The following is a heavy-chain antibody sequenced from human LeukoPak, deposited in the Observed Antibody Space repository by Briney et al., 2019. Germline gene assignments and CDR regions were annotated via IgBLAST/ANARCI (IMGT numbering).Heavy chain of an antibody. CDR3: ARGTVLKLITHASFDY. CDR2: INHNGGT. D-gene: IGHD2-8*01. V-gene: IGHV4-34*01. Sequence: SETLSLTCAVSGGSLSNYYWTWIRQPPGKGLEWIGEINHNGGTNYSPSLKSRLTISVDTSKKQFSLNLNSVTAADTAVYYCARGTVLKLITHASFDYWGQGTLVTVSS. J-gene: IGHJ4*02. CDR1: GGSLSNYY.